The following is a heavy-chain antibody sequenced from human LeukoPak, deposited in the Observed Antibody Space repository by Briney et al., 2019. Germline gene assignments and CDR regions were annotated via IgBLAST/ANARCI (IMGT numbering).Heavy chain of an antibody. Sequence: GGSLRLSCAASGFTFSNYGIHWVRQAPGKGLEWVAFVRSDGGIKYYADSVKGRFTISRDNSRTTVYLQMNSLRAEDTAVYHCAKGDALYDSTGYYLFGSWGQGTLVTVSS. CDR3: AKGDALYDSTGYYLFGS. D-gene: IGHD3-22*01. CDR1: GFTFSNYG. J-gene: IGHJ4*02. V-gene: IGHV3-30*02. CDR2: VRSDGGIK.